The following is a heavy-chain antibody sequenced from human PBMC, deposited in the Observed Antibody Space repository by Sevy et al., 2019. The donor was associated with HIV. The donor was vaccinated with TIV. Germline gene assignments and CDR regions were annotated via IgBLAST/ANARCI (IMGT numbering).Heavy chain of an antibody. CDR2: ISPYNGNT. CDR3: ARDGFEWGRERYFDP. Sequence: ASVKVSCKASGYSFPNYIITWVRQAPGQGLELMGWISPYNGNTNYAQKFQGRVTMTTDTSTNTAYMDLRSLRSDDTAVYYCARDGFEWGRERYFDPWGQRTLVTISS. V-gene: IGHV1-18*01. J-gene: IGHJ5*01. D-gene: IGHD3-16*01. CDR1: GYSFPNYI.